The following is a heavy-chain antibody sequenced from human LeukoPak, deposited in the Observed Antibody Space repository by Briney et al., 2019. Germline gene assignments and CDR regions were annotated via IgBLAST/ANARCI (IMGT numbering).Heavy chain of an antibody. D-gene: IGHD2-15*01. CDR2: ISGSGGST. J-gene: IGHJ3*02. CDR3: ARDCTGGTCYDAFDI. V-gene: IGHV3-23*01. Sequence: GGSLRLSCAASGFTFDDYGMSWVRQVPGKGLEWVSAISGSGGSTYYADSVKGRFTISRDNSKNTLYLQMNSLRAEDTAVYYCARDCTGGTCYDAFDIWGQGTMVTVSS. CDR1: GFTFDDYG.